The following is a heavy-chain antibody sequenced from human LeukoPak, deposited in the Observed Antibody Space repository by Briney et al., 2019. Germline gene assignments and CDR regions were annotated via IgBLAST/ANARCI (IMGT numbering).Heavy chain of an antibody. J-gene: IGHJ3*02. V-gene: IGHV1-2*04. Sequence: ASVKVSCKASGYTFTGYYMHWVRQAPGQGLEWMGWINPNSGGTNYAQKFQGWVTMTRDTSISTAYMELSRLRSDDTAVYYCARDYHGSGTRGAFDIWGQGTMVTVSS. CDR3: ARDYHGSGTRGAFDI. D-gene: IGHD3-10*01. CDR1: GYTFTGYY. CDR2: INPNSGGT.